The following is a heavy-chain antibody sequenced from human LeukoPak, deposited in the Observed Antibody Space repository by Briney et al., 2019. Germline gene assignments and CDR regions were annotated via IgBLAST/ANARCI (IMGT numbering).Heavy chain of an antibody. V-gene: IGHV1-69*13. D-gene: IGHD3-22*01. J-gene: IGHJ4*02. Sequence: SVKVSCKASGGTFSSYAISWVRQAPGQGLGWMGGIIPIFGTANYAQKFQGRVTISADESTSTAYMELSSLRSEDTAVYYCARGPPYYYDSSGYYPYWGQGTLVTVSS. CDR2: IIPIFGTA. CDR3: ARGPPYYYDSSGYYPY. CDR1: GGTFSSYA.